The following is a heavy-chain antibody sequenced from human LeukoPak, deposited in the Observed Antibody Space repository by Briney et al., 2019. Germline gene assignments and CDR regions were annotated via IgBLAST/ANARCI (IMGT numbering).Heavy chain of an antibody. D-gene: IGHD4-17*01. Sequence: PSETLSLTCTVSGSMYNYYWSWIRQPPGKGLEWIGYIHYNGITNYSPSLKSRVTMSLDTSKNQVSLKLNSVSAADTAVYYCARHDKGDSTSGLNHWGQGTLVIVSS. CDR1: GSMYNYY. CDR2: IHYNGIT. J-gene: IGHJ5*02. CDR3: ARHDKGDSTSGLNH. V-gene: IGHV4-59*08.